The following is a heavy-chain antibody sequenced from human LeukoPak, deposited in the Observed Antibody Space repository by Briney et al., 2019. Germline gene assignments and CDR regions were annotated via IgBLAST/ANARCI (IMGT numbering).Heavy chain of an antibody. CDR3: ASGWAAAGTDFDY. J-gene: IGHJ4*02. V-gene: IGHV3-7*01. CDR2: IKQDGSEK. D-gene: IGHD6-13*01. CDR1: GFTFSSYW. Sequence: AGGSLRLSCAASGFTFSSYWMSWVRQAPGKGLEWVANIKQDGSEKYYVDSVKGRFTISRDNAKNSLYLQINSLRAEDTAVYYCASGWAAAGTDFDYWGQGTLVTVSS.